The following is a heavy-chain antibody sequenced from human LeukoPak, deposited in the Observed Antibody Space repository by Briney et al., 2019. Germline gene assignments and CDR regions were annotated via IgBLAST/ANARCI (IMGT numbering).Heavy chain of an antibody. V-gene: IGHV4-59*08. Sequence: GSLRLSCSASGFTFSNYAMHWIRQPPGKGLEWIGYIYYSGSTNYNPSLKSRVTISVDTSKNQFSLKLSSVTAADTAVYYCASLSNDFWSGYYRASGHLFDYWGQGTLVTVSS. J-gene: IGHJ4*02. CDR2: IYYSGST. CDR3: ASLSNDFWSGYYRASGHLFDY. CDR1: GFTFSNYA. D-gene: IGHD3-3*01.